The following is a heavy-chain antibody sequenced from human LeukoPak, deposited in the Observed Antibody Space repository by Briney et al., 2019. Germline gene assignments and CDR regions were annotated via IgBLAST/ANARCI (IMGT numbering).Heavy chain of an antibody. V-gene: IGHV3-23*01. CDR2: ISGSGGST. D-gene: IGHD3-10*02. Sequence: GGSLRLSCAASGFIFSNYAMSWVRQAPGKGLEWVSGISGSGGSTVYADSMKGRFTISRDNAKNSLYLQMNSLRAEDTAVYYCAELGITMIGGVWGKGTTVTISS. CDR1: GFIFSNYA. J-gene: IGHJ6*04. CDR3: AELGITMIGGV.